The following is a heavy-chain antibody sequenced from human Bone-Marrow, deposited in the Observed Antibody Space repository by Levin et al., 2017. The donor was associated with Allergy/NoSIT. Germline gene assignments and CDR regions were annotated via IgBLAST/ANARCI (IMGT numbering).Heavy chain of an antibody. D-gene: IGHD6-13*01. CDR3: ARNETQYSSSWYVNWFDP. CDR1: GFTFSSYA. J-gene: IGHJ5*02. Sequence: GESLKISCAASGFTFSSYAMSWVRQAPGKGLEWVSAISGSGGSTYYADSVKGRFTISRDNSKNTLYLQMNSLRAEDTAVYYCARNETQYSSSWYVNWFDPWGQGTLVTVSS. CDR2: ISGSGGST. V-gene: IGHV3-23*01.